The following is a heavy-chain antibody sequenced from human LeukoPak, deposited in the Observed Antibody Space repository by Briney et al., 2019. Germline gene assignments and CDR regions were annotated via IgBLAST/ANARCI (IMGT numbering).Heavy chain of an antibody. D-gene: IGHD3-3*01. J-gene: IGHJ3*02. V-gene: IGHV4-39*07. CDR2: IYYSGST. Sequence: SETLSLTCTVSGCSISSSSYYWGWIRQPPGKGLEWSGSIYYSGSTNYNPSLKSRVTISVDTSKNQFSLKLSSVTAADTAVYYCARVTLYITIFGVVTPGAFDIWGQGTMVTVSS. CDR1: GCSISSSSYY. CDR3: ARVTLYITIFGVVTPGAFDI.